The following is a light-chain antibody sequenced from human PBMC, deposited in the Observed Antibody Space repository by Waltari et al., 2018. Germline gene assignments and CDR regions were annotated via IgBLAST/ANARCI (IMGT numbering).Light chain of an antibody. CDR3: CAYAGNTEV. CDR1: SSDVGGYNY. CDR2: EVT. J-gene: IGLJ2*01. Sequence: QSALAQPPSASGSPGQSVTISCTGTSSDVGGYNYVSWYQQHPGRAPRLIIYEVTTRPSGVPDRFSGSKSGNTASLTVSGLQADDEADYHCCAYAGNTEVFGGGTRLTVL. V-gene: IGLV2-8*01.